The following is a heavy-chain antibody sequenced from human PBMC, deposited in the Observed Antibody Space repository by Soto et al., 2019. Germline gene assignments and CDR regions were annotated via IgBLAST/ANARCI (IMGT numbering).Heavy chain of an antibody. D-gene: IGHD2-21*01. Sequence: QVQLVQSGGEVKKPGASVKVSSKASGYTITSHGISWMRQAPAQGLAWMGRISAHNGNTNYAPKLQGRVTMTTDTSASTAYMELRSLRSGDTAVYYCARVVRALGHWFDPRRQGTLVTVSS. CDR3: ARVVRALGHWFDP. J-gene: IGHJ5*02. V-gene: IGHV1-18*01. CDR1: GYTITSHG. CDR2: ISAHNGNT.